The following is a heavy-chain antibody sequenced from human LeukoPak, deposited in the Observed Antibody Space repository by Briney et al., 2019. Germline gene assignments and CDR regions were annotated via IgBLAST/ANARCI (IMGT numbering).Heavy chain of an antibody. V-gene: IGHV1-46*01. CDR2: INPSGGST. CDR3: ARVRLPLGYCSSTSCYTWFDP. D-gene: IGHD2-2*02. CDR1: GYTFTSYY. J-gene: IGHJ5*02. Sequence: ASVKVSCKASGYTFTSYYMHWVRQAPGQGLEWMGIINPSGGSTSYAQKFQGRVTMTRDMSTSTVYMELSRLRSDDTAVYYCARVRLPLGYCSSTSCYTWFDPWGQGTLVTVSS.